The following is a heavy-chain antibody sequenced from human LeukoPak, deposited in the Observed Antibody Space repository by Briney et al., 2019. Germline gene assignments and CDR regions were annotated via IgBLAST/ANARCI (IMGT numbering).Heavy chain of an antibody. CDR3: ARDGQWLGVAFDI. J-gene: IGHJ3*02. Sequence: SETLSLTCTVSGYSISSGYYWGWIRQPPGKGLEWIGNIYHSGSTYSNPSLKSRVIISVDTSKNQFSLKLSSVTAADTAVYYCARDGQWLGVAFDIWGQGTMVTVSS. CDR1: GYSISSGYY. D-gene: IGHD6-19*01. CDR2: IYHSGST. V-gene: IGHV4-38-2*02.